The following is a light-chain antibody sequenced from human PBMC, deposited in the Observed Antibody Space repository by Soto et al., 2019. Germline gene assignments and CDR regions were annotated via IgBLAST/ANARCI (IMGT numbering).Light chain of an antibody. CDR1: QSVSSSY. CDR3: QHYCSSPRYT. CDR2: GAS. J-gene: IGKJ2*01. V-gene: IGKV3-20*01. Sequence: EIVLTKSTGTLSLSPGDRATLACRASQSVSSSYLAWYQQKPGQAPRLLIYGASSSATGIPDRFSGSESRTDFTLTISRLDPEDFAVYYCQHYCSSPRYTFGLGTKLEIK.